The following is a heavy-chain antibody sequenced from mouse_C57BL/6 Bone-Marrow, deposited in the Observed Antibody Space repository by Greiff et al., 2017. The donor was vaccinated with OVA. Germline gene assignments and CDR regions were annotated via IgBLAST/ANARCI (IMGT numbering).Heavy chain of an antibody. D-gene: IGHD2-1*01. V-gene: IGHV1-50*01. Sequence: QVQLKQPGAELVKPGASVKLSCKASGYTFTSYWMQWVKQRPGQGLEWIGEIDPSDSYTNYNQKFKGKATLTVDTSSSTAYMQLSSLTSEDSAVYYCARKRAIYYGYAMDYWGQGTSVTVSS. CDR1: GYTFTSYW. CDR2: IDPSDSYT. J-gene: IGHJ4*01. CDR3: ARKRAIYYGYAMDY.